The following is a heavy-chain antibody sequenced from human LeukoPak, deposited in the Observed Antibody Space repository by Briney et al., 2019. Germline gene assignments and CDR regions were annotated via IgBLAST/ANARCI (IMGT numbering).Heavy chain of an antibody. CDR3: ARDSTVAGIVYYYYYGMDV. D-gene: IGHD6-19*01. Sequence: GGSLRLSCAASGFTFSNYAMNWVRQAPGKGLEWVSGISGGDGTTFYADSVKGRFTISRDNSKNTLYLQMNSLRAEDTAVHYCARDSTVAGIVYYYYYGMDVWGQGTTVTVSS. V-gene: IGHV3-23*01. CDR1: GFTFSNYA. CDR2: ISGGDGTT. J-gene: IGHJ6*02.